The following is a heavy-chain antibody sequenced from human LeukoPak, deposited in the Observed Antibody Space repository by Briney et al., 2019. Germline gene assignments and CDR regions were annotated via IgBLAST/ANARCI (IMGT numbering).Heavy chain of an antibody. Sequence: GWSLRLSCAASGFSFKNYWMAWVRRAPGKGLEWVALIKQHGSEIYYADSVKGRFTISRDDAASSLYLQMHSLRAEDTAVYYCATDRGTYWGQGTLVTVSS. CDR2: IKQHGSEI. CDR1: GFSFKNYW. V-gene: IGHV3-7*01. CDR3: ATDRGTY. D-gene: IGHD3-10*01. J-gene: IGHJ4*02.